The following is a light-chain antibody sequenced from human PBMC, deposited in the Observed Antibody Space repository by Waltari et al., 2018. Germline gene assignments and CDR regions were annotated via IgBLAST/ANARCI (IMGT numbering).Light chain of an antibody. J-gene: IGLJ1*01. CDR3: CSYAGSQSYV. CDR1: SSDVVAYNY. Sequence: QSALTQPASVSGSPGQSITISCTGTSSDVVAYNYVSWYQQYPGKAPKLMIHDVSKRPSAISNRFSGSKSGNTASLTISGLQAEDEADYYCCSYAGSQSYVFGTGTKVIVV. V-gene: IGLV2-23*02. CDR2: DVS.